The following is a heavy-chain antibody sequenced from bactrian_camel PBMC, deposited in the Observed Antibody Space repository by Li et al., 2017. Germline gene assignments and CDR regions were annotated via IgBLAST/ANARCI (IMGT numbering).Heavy chain of an antibody. CDR3: AAWSGACAVGSVRLAFVTY. J-gene: IGHJ4*01. CDR1: GYTSSMHI. CDR2: IYGGAGT. V-gene: IGHV3S40*01. Sequence: DVQLVESGGGMVQDGGSLRLSCAVSGYTSSMHIMAWFRQAPGKEREGVASIYGGAGTYAESVKDRFIISRDNAKNTVYLQMDSLKPEDTGLYYCAAWSGACAVGSVRLAFVTYWGQGTQVTVS. D-gene: IGHD1*01.